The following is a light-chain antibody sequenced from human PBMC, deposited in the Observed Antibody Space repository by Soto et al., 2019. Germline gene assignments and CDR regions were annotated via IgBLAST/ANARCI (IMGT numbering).Light chain of an antibody. CDR1: QSVSSN. CDR2: GAS. J-gene: IGKJ1*01. CDR3: QHYHNWPPWT. Sequence: EIVMTQSPATLSVSPGERATLSCRASQSVSSNLAWYQQKPGQAPRLLIYGASTRATGIPARFSGSGSGTEFTLTISSLQSEDFAVYYCQHYHNWPPWTFGRGTKVEIK. V-gene: IGKV3-15*01.